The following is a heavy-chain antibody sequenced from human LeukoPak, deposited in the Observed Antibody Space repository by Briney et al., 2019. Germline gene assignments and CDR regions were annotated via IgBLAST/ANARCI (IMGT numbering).Heavy chain of an antibody. CDR3: ARSKGHLDS. CDR2: TYYRSKWFN. J-gene: IGHJ4*02. CDR1: GDSVSSNSAA. V-gene: IGHV6-1*01. Sequence: SQTLSLTCAISGDSVSSNSAAWNWIRQSPSRGLEWLGRTYYRSKWFNDYAASVRSRITIKPDTPNNQFTLQLNSVTPEDTAMYFCARSKGHLDSWGQGTLVTVSS.